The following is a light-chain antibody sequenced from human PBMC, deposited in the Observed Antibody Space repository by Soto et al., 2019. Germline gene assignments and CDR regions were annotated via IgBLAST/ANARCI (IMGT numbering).Light chain of an antibody. Sequence: QSALTQPASVSGSPGQSIAISCTGTSSDVGGYDYVSLYQQHPDKAPKLIIYEVTERPSGVSNRFSGSKSGNTASLTISGLQPDDEADYYCSSHTSGATRVFGSGTKVTV. CDR3: SSHTSGATRV. J-gene: IGLJ1*01. CDR1: SSDVGGYDY. CDR2: EVT. V-gene: IGLV2-14*01.